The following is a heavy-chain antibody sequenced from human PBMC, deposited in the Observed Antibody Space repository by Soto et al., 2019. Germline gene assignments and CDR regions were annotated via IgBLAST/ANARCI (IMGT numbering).Heavy chain of an antibody. CDR1: GFTFSNAW. V-gene: IGHV3-15*01. Sequence: GGSLRLSCAASGFTFSNAWMSWVRQAPGKGLEWVGRIKSKTDGGTTDYAAPVKGRFTISRDDSKNTLYLQMNSLKTEDTAVYYCTTSCSSEERNYYYYYYYMDVWGKGTTVTVSS. CDR3: TTSCSSEERNYYYYYYYMDV. CDR2: IKSKTDGGTT. J-gene: IGHJ6*03. D-gene: IGHD2-2*01.